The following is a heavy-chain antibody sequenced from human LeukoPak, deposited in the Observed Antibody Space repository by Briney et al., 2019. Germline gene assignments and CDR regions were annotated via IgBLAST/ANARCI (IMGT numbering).Heavy chain of an antibody. CDR1: GFTVRSNY. V-gene: IGHV3-20*04. D-gene: IGHD1-26*01. Sequence: GGSLRLSCAASGFTVRSNYMSWVRQAPGKGLEWVSGINWNGGTTTYADSVKGRFTISRDNAKNSLYLQMNSLRVEDTAFYYCARNSGANVYTYSFQYWGRGTLVTVSS. J-gene: IGHJ4*02. CDR2: INWNGGTT. CDR3: ARNSGANVYTYSFQY.